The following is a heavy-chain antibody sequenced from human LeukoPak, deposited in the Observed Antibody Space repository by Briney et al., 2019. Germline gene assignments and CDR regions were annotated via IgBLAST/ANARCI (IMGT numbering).Heavy chain of an antibody. D-gene: IGHD5-12*01. J-gene: IGHJ3*02. CDR1: GFTFSDYY. Sequence: GGSLRLSCAASGFTFSDYYMHWIRQAPGKGLEWVSCISSSGSTIYYADSVKGRFTISRDNAKNSLYLQMNSLRAEDTAVYYCRSGPTRSDAFDIWGQGTMVTVSS. CDR3: RSGPTRSDAFDI. CDR2: ISSSGSTI. V-gene: IGHV3-11*04.